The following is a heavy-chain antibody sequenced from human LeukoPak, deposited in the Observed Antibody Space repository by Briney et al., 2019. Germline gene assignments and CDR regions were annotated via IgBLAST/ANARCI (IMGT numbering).Heavy chain of an antibody. D-gene: IGHD2-15*01. J-gene: IGHJ4*02. Sequence: PGGSLRLSCTTSGFTFGDYTMSWFRQAPGKGLEWVGFIRSRGHRGATQYAAPVKGRFTISRDDSKSIAYLQMNSLKSEDTAVYYCTREGVVVAAIDYWGQGTLVTVSS. V-gene: IGHV3-49*03. CDR1: GFTFGDYT. CDR2: IRSRGHRGAT. CDR3: TREGVVVAAIDY.